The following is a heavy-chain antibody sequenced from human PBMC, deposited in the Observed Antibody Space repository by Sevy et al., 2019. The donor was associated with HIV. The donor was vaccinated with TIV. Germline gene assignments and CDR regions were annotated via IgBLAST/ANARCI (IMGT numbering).Heavy chain of an antibody. V-gene: IGHV1-2*02. D-gene: IGHD5-12*01. CDR2: INAASGVT. J-gene: IGHJ4*02. Sequence: ASVKVSCKASGYTFSDYSIYWIRQAPGQGFEGMGWINAASGVTNFAQKFQGRVTMTRDTSINTAYMEVYRLTSDDTAVYYCARGGSDGNYWGQGTLVTVSS. CDR3: ARGGSDGNY. CDR1: GYTFSDYS.